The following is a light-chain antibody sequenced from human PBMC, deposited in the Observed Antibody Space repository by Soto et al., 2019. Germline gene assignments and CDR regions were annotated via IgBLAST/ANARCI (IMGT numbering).Light chain of an antibody. CDR2: GAS. Sequence: ELVLTQSPATLPLYPGYRATLSYRASQSVSGSYLAWYQQIFGQATRHXISGASSRATGIPDRCSGSGSGTDFTLTISRLEPEDFAVYYCQQYGTSPWTFGQGTKVDI. J-gene: IGKJ1*01. CDR3: QQYGTSPWT. CDR1: QSVSGSY. V-gene: IGKV3-20*01.